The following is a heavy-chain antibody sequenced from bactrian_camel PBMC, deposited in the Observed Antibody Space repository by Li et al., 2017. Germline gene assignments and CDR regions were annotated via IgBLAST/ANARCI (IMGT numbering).Heavy chain of an antibody. CDR3: ATELWIGFCPRLRPTDGGVEYRN. J-gene: IGHJ4*01. V-gene: IGHV3S40*01. CDR2: INRASGGP. Sequence: VQLVESGGGSVQAGGSLRLSCLLPEHTYMGWFRQAPGREREGVAAINRASGGPYYTDSVKGRFTISHDNSKNTLYLLMDSLKHEDTAMYYCATELWIGFCPRLRPTDGGVEYRNWGQGTQVTVS. CDR1: EHTY. D-gene: IGHD1*01.